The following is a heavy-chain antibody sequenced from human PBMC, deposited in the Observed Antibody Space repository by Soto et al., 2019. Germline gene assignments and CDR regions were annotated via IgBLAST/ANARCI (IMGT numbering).Heavy chain of an antibody. CDR1: GYDFTAYD. V-gene: IGHV1-8*02. J-gene: IGHJ6*02. Sequence: GASVKVSCKASGYDFTAYDINWVRQASGQGLEWMGWMNPINGATGSARRFQGRVSMTRNTATVTAYLELTSLRSDDSAVYFCGRGPSPRAPAGGTPYYYAMDVWGQGTTVTVSS. CDR2: MNPINGAT. CDR3: GRGPSPRAPAGGTPYYYAMDV. D-gene: IGHD2-2*01.